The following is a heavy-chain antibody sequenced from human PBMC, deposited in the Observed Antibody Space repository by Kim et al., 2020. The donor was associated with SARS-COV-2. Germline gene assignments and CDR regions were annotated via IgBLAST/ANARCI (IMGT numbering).Heavy chain of an antibody. CDR3: AKGPGYSYGIDY. CDR1: GFTFEDYT. Sequence: GGSLRLSCAASGFTFEDYTMHWVRQAPGKGLEWVTLISWDGGSTYYADSVKGRFTISRDNSKNSLYLQMNSLRTEDTALYYCAKGPGYSYGIDYWGQGTLVTVSS. CDR2: ISWDGGST. V-gene: IGHV3-43*01. D-gene: IGHD5-18*01. J-gene: IGHJ4*02.